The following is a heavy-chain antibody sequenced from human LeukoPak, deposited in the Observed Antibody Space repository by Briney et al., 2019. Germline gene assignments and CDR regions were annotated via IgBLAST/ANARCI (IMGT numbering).Heavy chain of an antibody. CDR3: ARLGCSSTSCYEGGLFDY. D-gene: IGHD2-2*01. J-gene: IGHJ4*02. Sequence: GESLKISCKGSGYSFTSYWIGWVRQMPGKGLEWMGIIYPGDSDTRYSPSFQGQVTISADKSISTAYLQWSSLKASDTAMYYCARLGCSSTSCYEGGLFDYWGQGTLVTVSS. CDR1: GYSFTSYW. CDR2: IYPGDSDT. V-gene: IGHV5-51*01.